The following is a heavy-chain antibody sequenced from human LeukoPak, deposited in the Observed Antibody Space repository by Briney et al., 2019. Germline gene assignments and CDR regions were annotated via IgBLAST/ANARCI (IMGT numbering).Heavy chain of an antibody. D-gene: IGHD6-13*01. V-gene: IGHV3-9*01. CDR3: AKDIRPSARSSWYDY. CDR2: ISWNSGSI. J-gene: IGHJ4*02. CDR1: GFTFDDYA. Sequence: GGSLRLSCAASGFTFDDYAMHWVRQVPGKGLEWVSGISWNSGSIGYADSVKGRFTISRDNAKNPLYLQMNSLRAEDTALYYCAKDIRPSARSSWYDYWGQGTLVTVSS.